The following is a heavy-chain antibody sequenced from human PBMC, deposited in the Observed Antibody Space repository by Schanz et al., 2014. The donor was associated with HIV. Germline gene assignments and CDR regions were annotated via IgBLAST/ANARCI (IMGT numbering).Heavy chain of an antibody. J-gene: IGHJ6*02. CDR3: ARGALGLAAAGSYYFYYGMDV. D-gene: IGHD6-13*01. CDR2: INPSGGST. Sequence: QVQLVQSGAEVKKPGSSVKVSCKASGDTFRRYSIHWVRQGPGQGLEWMGMINPSGGSTRYAQKFQGRVNMNRDTSTSTAYMDLSSLRSEDTAVYYCARGALGLAAAGSYYFYYGMDVWGQGTTVTVSS. V-gene: IGHV1-46*01. CDR1: GDTFRRYS.